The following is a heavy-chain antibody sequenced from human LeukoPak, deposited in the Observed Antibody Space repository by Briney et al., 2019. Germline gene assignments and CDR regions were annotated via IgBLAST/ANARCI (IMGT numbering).Heavy chain of an antibody. J-gene: IGHJ4*02. CDR2: IYNSGRT. V-gene: IGHV4-39*07. CDR1: GGSISSYY. Sequence: SETLSLTCTVSGGSISSYYWSWIRQPPGKGLEWIGSIYNSGRTYYNSSLKSRVSMSVDTSKNQFSLKLNSVTAADTAVYYCARDLGGYGGYDTASDYWGQGTLVTVSS. CDR3: ARDLGGYGGYDTASDY. D-gene: IGHD5-12*01.